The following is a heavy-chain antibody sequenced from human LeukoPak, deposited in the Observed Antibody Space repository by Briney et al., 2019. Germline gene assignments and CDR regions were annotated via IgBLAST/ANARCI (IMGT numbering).Heavy chain of an antibody. CDR3: ARDLGWILFGY. J-gene: IGHJ4*02. CDR2: IRPEGTTT. V-gene: IGHV3-74*03. Sequence: GGSLGLSCAASGFTFSTYWMHWVRQAPGKGLVWVARIRPEGTTTAYADSVKGRFTISRDNAKNTLFLQMNSLSAEDTAVYYCARDLGWILFGYWGQGTLVTVSS. D-gene: IGHD2-2*03. CDR1: GFTFSTYW.